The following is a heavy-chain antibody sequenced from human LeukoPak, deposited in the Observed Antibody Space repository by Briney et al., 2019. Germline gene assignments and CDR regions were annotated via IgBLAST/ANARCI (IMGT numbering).Heavy chain of an antibody. CDR1: GGSINSADYY. J-gene: IGHJ4*02. Sequence: SETLSLTCTVSGGSINSADYYWSWIRQPPGKGLEWIGYIYYSGSTHYNPSLKSRVTISVDTSKNQFSLNLSSVTAADTAVYYCARIAGYNYGYNYFDSWGQGTLVTVSS. CDR3: ARIAGYNYGYNYFDS. CDR2: IYYSGST. D-gene: IGHD5-18*01. V-gene: IGHV4-30-4*01.